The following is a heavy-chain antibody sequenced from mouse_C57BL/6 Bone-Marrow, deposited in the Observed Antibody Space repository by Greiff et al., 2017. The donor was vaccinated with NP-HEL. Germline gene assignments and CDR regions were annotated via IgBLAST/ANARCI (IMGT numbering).Heavy chain of an antibody. CDR1: GFTFSSYA. CDR2: ISDGGSYT. Sequence: EVKLMESGGGLVKPGGSLKLSCAASGFTFSSYAMSWVRQTPEKRLEWVATISDGGSYTYYPDNVKGRFTISRDNAKNNLYLQMSHLKSEDTAMYYCARHYYDSFAYWGQGTLVTVSA. CDR3: ARHYYDSFAY. V-gene: IGHV5-4*03. D-gene: IGHD2-4*01. J-gene: IGHJ3*01.